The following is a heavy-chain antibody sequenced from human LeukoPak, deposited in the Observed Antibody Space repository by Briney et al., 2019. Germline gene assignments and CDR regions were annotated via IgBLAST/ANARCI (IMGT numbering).Heavy chain of an antibody. CDR1: GFSFSTYW. J-gene: IGHJ4*02. CDR3: ARDRDWAFDY. Sequence: GGSLRLSCVVSGFSFSTYWMHWVRQAPGKGLEWVAFTRNDGNNKYYADSVKGRFTISRDNSKNTLSLQMNSLRTEDTAVYYCARDRDWAFDYWGQGILVTVSS. V-gene: IGHV3-30*02. D-gene: IGHD2-21*01. CDR2: TRNDGNNK.